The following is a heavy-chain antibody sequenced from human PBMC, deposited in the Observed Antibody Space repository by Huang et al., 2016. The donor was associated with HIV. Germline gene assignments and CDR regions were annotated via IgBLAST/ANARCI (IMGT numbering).Heavy chain of an antibody. CDR3: ARSGSTPDGF. D-gene: IGHD3-10*01. CDR2: ISASMTSM. CDR1: GFIFSSYG. J-gene: IGHJ4*02. V-gene: IGHV3-48*02. Sequence: EVQLVESGGGLVQPGGSLRLYCAASGFIFSSYGMNWVRQAPGKGLELISYISASMTSMHYADSVKGRFTVSRDNVGNSLYLEMKSLRDEDTAVYYCARSGSTPDGFWGQGTLVTVSS.